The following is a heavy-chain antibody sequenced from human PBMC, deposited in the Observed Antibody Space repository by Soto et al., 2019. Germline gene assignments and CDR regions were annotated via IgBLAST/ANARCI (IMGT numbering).Heavy chain of an antibody. CDR3: ARVLNTYGQPFDY. D-gene: IGHD5-18*01. CDR1: GFTLSSYN. V-gene: IGHV3-21*01. CDR2: ISSSGDFI. Sequence: PGGSLRLSCEASGFTLSSYNMNWVRQAPGKGLEWVSSISSSGDFIYYADSMKGRFTISRDNAKNSLYLEMNSLRAEDTAVYYCARVLNTYGQPFDYWGQGALVTVSS. J-gene: IGHJ4*02.